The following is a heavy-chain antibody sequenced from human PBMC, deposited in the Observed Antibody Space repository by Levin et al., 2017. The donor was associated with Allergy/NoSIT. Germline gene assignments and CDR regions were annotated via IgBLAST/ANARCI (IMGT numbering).Heavy chain of an antibody. D-gene: IGHD4-11*01. V-gene: IGHV3-23*01. CDR3: AKDSSNSWFDY. CDR1: RSTFSTYG. CDR2: ITDTGAAT. J-gene: IGHJ4*02. Sequence: GGSLRLSCAASRSTFSTYGMSWVRQAPGKGPDGVATITDTGAATYYQDSGRGRFTISRDNSKNTFYLQMNSLGVEDTALYYCAKDSSNSWFDYWGRGTLVTVSS.